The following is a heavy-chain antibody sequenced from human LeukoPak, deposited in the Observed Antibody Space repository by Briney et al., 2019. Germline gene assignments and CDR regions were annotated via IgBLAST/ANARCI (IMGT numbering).Heavy chain of an antibody. J-gene: IGHJ4*02. CDR3: AGGTTSSSSWPKNPIPNFEH. V-gene: IGHV4-30-2*01. D-gene: IGHD6-13*01. CDR2: IYHSGST. Sequence: QTPSPTCAVSGGAPSSGSYCWSWSRQPPGEGLEWSVYIYHSGSTYYNPFLKGRVPISVHRSKSQFPLKLGPVTAADTAVYCCAGGTTSSSSWPKNPIPNFEHWGQGTLVTVPS. CDR1: GGAPSSGSYC.